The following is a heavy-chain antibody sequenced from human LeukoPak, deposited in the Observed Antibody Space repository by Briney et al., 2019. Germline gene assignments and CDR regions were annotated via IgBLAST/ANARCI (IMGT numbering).Heavy chain of an antibody. J-gene: IGHJ4*02. V-gene: IGHV3-15*01. CDR2: IKSKTDGGTT. CDR1: GFTFGNAW. Sequence: GGSLRLSCAASGFTFGNAWMSWVRQAPGKGLEWVGRIKSKTDGGTTDYAAPVKGRFTFSRDDSKNTLYLQMNSLKTEDTAVYYYTTDPEAYYYDSSGYQTTGYFDYWGQGTLVTVSS. CDR3: TTDPEAYYYDSSGYQTTGYFDY. D-gene: IGHD3-22*01.